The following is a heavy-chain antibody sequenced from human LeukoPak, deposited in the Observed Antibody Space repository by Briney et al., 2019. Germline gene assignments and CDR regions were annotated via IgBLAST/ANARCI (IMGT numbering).Heavy chain of an antibody. CDR3: AKAGADRVLRHFDWSAWE. V-gene: IGHV3-23*01. CDR2: ISGSGGTT. J-gene: IGHJ4*02. Sequence: GGSLRLSCAASGVTFRIYGMSWVRQAPGKGLERVSGISGSGGTTNYAESVKGRFTISRDNSKNTLYLQMSSLRAEDTAVYYCAKAGADRVLRHFDWSAWEWGQGTLVTVSS. CDR1: GVTFRIYG. D-gene: IGHD3-9*01.